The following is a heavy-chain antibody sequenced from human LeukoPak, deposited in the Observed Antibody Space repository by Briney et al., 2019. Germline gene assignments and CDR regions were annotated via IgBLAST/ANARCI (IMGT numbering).Heavy chain of an antibody. CDR1: GGSFSGYY. CDR3: ATFPCSSTSCYIDY. J-gene: IGHJ4*02. Sequence: SETLTPSCAAYGGSFSGYYWSWIRQPPGKGLEWIGEINHSGSTNYNASLKSRGTISVDTSKNQFSLKLSSVTAADTAVCYCATFPCSSTSCYIDYWGQGTLVTVSS. CDR2: INHSGST. D-gene: IGHD2-2*02. V-gene: IGHV4-34*01.